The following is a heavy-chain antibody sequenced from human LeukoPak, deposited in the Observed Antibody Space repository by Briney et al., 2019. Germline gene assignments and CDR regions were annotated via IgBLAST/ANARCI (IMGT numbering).Heavy chain of an antibody. D-gene: IGHD1-26*01. V-gene: IGHV1-2*02. Sequence: ASVKVSCNASGYTFTGYYMHWVRQAPGQGLEWMGLIDPNSGDTNYARRFQGRVTMTRDTSITTAYMELARLTSDDTAVYYCARGRYSGSYYVDYWGQGTLVTVSS. J-gene: IGHJ4*02. CDR1: GYTFTGYY. CDR3: ARGRYSGSYYVDY. CDR2: IDPNSGDT.